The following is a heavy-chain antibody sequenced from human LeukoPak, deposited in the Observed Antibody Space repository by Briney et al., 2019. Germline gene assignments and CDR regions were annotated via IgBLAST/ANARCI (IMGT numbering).Heavy chain of an antibody. D-gene: IGHD3-22*01. Sequence: SVKVSCKASGGTFSSYTISWVRQAPGQGLEWMGRIIPILGIANYAQKFQGRVTMTTDTSTSTAYMELRGLRSDDTAVYYCARDDYDSSGAHFDYWGQGTLVTVSS. CDR1: GGTFSSYT. V-gene: IGHV1-69*04. CDR3: ARDDYDSSGAHFDY. J-gene: IGHJ4*02. CDR2: IIPILGIA.